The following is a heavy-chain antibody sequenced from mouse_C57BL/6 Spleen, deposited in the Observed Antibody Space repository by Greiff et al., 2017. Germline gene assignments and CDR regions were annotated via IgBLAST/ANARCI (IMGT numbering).Heavy chain of an antibody. CDR2: INPNNGGT. D-gene: IGHD2-14*01. CDR3: ARRTRYAFDY. J-gene: IGHJ2*01. V-gene: IGHV1-26*01. Sequence: EVQLQQSGPELVKPGASVKISCKASGYTFTDYYMNWVKQSHGKSLEWIGDINPNNGGTSYNQKFKGKATLTVDKSSSTAYMELRSLTSEDSAVYYCARRTRYAFDYWGQGPTLTVSS. CDR1: GYTFTDYY.